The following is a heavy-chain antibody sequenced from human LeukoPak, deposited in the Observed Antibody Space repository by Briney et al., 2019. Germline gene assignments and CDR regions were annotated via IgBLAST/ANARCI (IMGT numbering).Heavy chain of an antibody. CDR1: GFTFSSYG. CDR2: ISYDGSNK. V-gene: IGHV3-30*18. Sequence: GGSLRLSCAASGFTFSSYGMYWVRQAPGKGLEWVALISYDGSNKYYADSVKGRSTISRDNSKNTLYLQMNSLRAEDTAVYYCAKDEIGAVAGLIDYWGQGTLVTVSS. D-gene: IGHD6-19*01. J-gene: IGHJ4*02. CDR3: AKDEIGAVAGLIDY.